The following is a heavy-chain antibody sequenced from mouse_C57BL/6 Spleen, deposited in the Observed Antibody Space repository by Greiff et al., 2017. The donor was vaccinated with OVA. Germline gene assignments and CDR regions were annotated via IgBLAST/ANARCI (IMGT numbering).Heavy chain of an antibody. J-gene: IGHJ4*01. D-gene: IGHD2-10*02. CDR3: ASQYGNYGAMDY. Sequence: EVKLMESGGGLVQPGGSLSLSCAASGFTFTDYYMSWVRQPPGKALEWLGFIRNKANGYTTEYSASVKGRFTISRDNSQSILYLQMNALRAEDSATYYCASQYGNYGAMDYWGQGTSVTVSS. CDR1: GFTFTDYY. CDR2: IRNKANGYTT. V-gene: IGHV7-3*01.